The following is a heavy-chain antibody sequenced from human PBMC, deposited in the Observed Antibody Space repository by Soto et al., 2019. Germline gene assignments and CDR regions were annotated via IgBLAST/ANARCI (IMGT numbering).Heavy chain of an antibody. CDR2: INPNSGGT. D-gene: IGHD2-15*01. CDR1: LYTFTFYY. Sequence: ASVXVSFKSSLYTFTFYYMHGWRQAPGQGLEGMGWINPNSGGTNYAQKFQGRVTMTRDTSISTAYMELSRLRSDDTAVYYCARERCSGGRRINDGRLDTWGQGTLVTVSS. J-gene: IGHJ5*02. CDR3: ARERCSGGRRINDGRLDT. V-gene: IGHV1-2*02.